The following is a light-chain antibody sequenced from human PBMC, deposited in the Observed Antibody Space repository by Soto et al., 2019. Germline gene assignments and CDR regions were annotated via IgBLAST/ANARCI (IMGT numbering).Light chain of an antibody. Sequence: EILMTQSPATVSVSPGERATLSCRASQTVSHNLAWYQQRPRRAPRLLIYAASNRATGIPTRYSGSGCGKEFTLTISSFQSEDFAVYYCQQYCKWPSFTVGPGTRVDIK. CDR1: QTVSHN. V-gene: IGKV3-15*01. CDR2: AAS. J-gene: IGKJ3*01. CDR3: QQYCKWPSFT.